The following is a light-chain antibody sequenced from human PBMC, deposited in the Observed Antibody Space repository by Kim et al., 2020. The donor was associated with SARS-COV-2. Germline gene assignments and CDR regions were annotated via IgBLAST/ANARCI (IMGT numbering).Light chain of an antibody. CDR1: QNMKTS. J-gene: IGKJ4*01. CDR2: NPS. Sequence: GNRVTIPSRASQNMKTSVSWYHKKPGRAPGLLFLNPSRLENGVPSTFIGSGPGTEFTLTISSLRPDVFATNSCQKYKNYPFTFFVGTKVDIK. V-gene: IGKV1-5*03. CDR3: QKYKNYPFT.